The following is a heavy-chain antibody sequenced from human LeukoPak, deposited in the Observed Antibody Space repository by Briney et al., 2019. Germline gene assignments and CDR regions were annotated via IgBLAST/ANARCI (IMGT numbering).Heavy chain of an antibody. D-gene: IGHD3-22*01. Sequence: SETLSLTCTVSGGSISSSSYYWGWIRQPPGKGLEWIGSIYYSGSTYYNLSLKSRVTISVDTSKNQSSLKLSSVTAADTAVYYCAIKLDYYDSSGYCHLDYWGQGTLVTVSS. J-gene: IGHJ4*02. CDR2: IYYSGST. CDR1: GGSISSSSYY. V-gene: IGHV4-39*07. CDR3: AIKLDYYDSSGYCHLDY.